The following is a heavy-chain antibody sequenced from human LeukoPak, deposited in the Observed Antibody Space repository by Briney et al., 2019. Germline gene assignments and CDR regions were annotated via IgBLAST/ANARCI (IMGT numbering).Heavy chain of an antibody. Sequence: GGSLRLSCAASGFTFSSYWMSWVRQAPGKGLEWVANIKQDGSEKYYVDSVKGRFTISRDNAKNSLYLQMNSLRAEDTAVYYCARQVAVAGDYFDYWGQGTLVTVSS. CDR3: ARQVAVAGDYFDY. J-gene: IGHJ4*02. CDR2: IKQDGSEK. V-gene: IGHV3-7*01. CDR1: GFTFSSYW. D-gene: IGHD6-19*01.